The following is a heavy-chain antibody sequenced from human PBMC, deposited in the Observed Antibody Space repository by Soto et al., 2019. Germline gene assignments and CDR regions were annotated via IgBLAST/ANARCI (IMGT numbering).Heavy chain of an antibody. CDR2: IYSGGTT. Sequence: EVQLVESGGGLVQPGGSLRLSCAASGFTVSSNYMSWVRQAPGKGLERVSIIYSGGTTYYADSVKGRFTISRDNSKNTVYFLMHSLKADNTAAYYCARAAISQAAADSLDCCPIDSWGQGTLVTVSS. V-gene: IGHV3-66*01. D-gene: IGHD6-13*01. CDR3: ARAAISQAAADSLDCCPIDS. J-gene: IGHJ4*02. CDR1: GFTVSSNY.